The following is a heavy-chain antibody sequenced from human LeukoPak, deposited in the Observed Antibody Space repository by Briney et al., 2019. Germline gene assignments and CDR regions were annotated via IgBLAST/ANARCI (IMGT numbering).Heavy chain of an antibody. CDR2: ISAYNGNT. J-gene: IGHJ4*02. CDR1: GYTFTSYG. D-gene: IGHD3-3*01. V-gene: IGHV1-18*01. CDR3: ARVPRSFWSGHNPLDY. Sequence: GASVKVSCKASGYTFTSYGISWVRQAPGQGLEWMGWISAYNGNTNYAQKLQGRVTMTTDTSTSTAYMELRSLRSDDTAVYYCARVPRSFWSGHNPLDYWGQGTLVTVSS.